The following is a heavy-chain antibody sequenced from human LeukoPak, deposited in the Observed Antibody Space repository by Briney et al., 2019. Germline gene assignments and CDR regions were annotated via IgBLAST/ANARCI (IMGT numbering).Heavy chain of an antibody. J-gene: IGHJ6*04. D-gene: IGHD3-10*02. V-gene: IGHV3-48*03. CDR3: AELGITMIGGV. CDR1: GFTFSSYD. CDR2: ISSSGSII. Sequence: GGSLRLSCAASGFTFSSYDMNWVRRAPGKGLEWVSYISSSGSIIYYADSVKGRFTISRDNAKNSLYLQMNSLRAEDTAVYYCAELGITMIGGVWGKGTTVTISS.